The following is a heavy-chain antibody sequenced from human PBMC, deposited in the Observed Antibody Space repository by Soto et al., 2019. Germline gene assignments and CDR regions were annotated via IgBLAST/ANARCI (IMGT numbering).Heavy chain of an antibody. V-gene: IGHV3-49*03. Sequence: GGSLRLSCAASGFTFGDYPMSWFRQAPGKGLEWVGFIRIKADGGTTEYAASVRGRLTISRDDSKSIAYLQMNSLKTEDTAVYYLDFWGPGTLVTVSS. CDR3: DF. J-gene: IGHJ4*02. CDR2: IRIKADGGTT. CDR1: GFTFGDYP.